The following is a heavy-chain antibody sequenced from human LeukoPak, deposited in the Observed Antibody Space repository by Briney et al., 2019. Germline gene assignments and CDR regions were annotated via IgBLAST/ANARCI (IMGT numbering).Heavy chain of an antibody. CDR1: GFTFSSYW. J-gene: IGHJ4*02. CDR3: ARATVVLLWFGEWGYFDY. D-gene: IGHD3-10*01. V-gene: IGHV3-7*01. Sequence: GGSLRLSCAASGFTFSSYWMSWVRQAPGKGLEWVANIKQDGSEKYYVDSVKGRFTISRDNAKNSLYLQMNSLRAEDTAVYYCARATVVLLWFGEWGYFDYWGQGTLVTVSS. CDR2: IKQDGSEK.